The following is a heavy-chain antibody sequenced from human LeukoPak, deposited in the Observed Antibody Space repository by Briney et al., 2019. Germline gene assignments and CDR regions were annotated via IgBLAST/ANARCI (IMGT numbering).Heavy chain of an antibody. CDR3: AKALGYCSGGSCYYQYYYYYGMDV. Sequence: GRSLRRSCAASGFTFSSYGMHWVRQAPGKGLEWVAVTSYDGSNKYYADYVKGRVTISRDNSKNTLYLQMNSLRAEDTDVYYCAKALGYCSGGSCYYQYYYYYGMDVWGKGTTVTVSS. CDR1: GFTFSSYG. J-gene: IGHJ6*04. D-gene: IGHD2-15*01. CDR2: TSYDGSNK. V-gene: IGHV3-30*18.